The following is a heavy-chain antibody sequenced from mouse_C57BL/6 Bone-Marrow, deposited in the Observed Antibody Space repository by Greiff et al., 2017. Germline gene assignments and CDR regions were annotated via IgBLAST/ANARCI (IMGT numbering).Heavy chain of an antibody. CDR2: IHPNSGST. Sequence: VQLQQPGAELVKPGASVKLSCKASGYTFTSYWMHWVKQRPGQGLEWIGMIHPNSGSTNYNEKFKSKATLTVDKSSSTAYMQLSSLTSEDSAVXYCAPITTVVEGPGWFAYWGQGTLVTVSA. CDR1: GYTFTSYW. V-gene: IGHV1-64*01. J-gene: IGHJ3*01. CDR3: APITTVVEGPGWFAY. D-gene: IGHD1-1*01.